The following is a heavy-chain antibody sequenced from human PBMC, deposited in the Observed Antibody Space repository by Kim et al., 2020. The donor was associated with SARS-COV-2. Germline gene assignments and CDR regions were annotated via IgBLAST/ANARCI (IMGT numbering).Heavy chain of an antibody. J-gene: IGHJ4*02. V-gene: IGHV4-59*09. D-gene: IGHD3-9*01. Sequence: LKSRVTISVDTSKNQFSLKLSSVTAADTAVYYCARGAYYDILTGYWYFDYWGQGTLVTVSS. CDR3: ARGAYYDILTGYWYFDY.